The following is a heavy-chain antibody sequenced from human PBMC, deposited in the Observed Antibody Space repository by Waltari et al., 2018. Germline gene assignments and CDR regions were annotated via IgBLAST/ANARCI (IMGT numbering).Heavy chain of an antibody. CDR1: GFTFSSYA. D-gene: IGHD3-3*01. J-gene: IGHJ5*02. V-gene: IGHV3-23*01. CDR3: AKGTYFLTIFGVTITDL. CDR2: ISGSGGST. Sequence: EVQLLESGGGLVQPGGSLRLSCAASGFTFSSYAMSWVRQSPGKGREWVSVISGSGGSTYYADSVKGRFTISRDNSKNTLYLQMNSLRAEDTAVYYCAKGTYFLTIFGVTITDLWGQGTLVTVSS.